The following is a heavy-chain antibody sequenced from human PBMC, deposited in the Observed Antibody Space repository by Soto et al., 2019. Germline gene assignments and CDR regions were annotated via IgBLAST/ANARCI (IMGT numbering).Heavy chain of an antibody. J-gene: IGHJ4*02. CDR3: AKGGSFDL. Sequence: GGSLRLSCAASGFTFSIFGLHWVRQAPGKGLEWVALITSDESRQFYGDSMKGRFTISRDNSKNTLYLQMTNVRAEDTAVYYCAKGGSFDLWGQGTLVTVSS. CDR1: GFTFSIFG. D-gene: IGHD3-16*01. CDR2: ITSDESRQ. V-gene: IGHV3-30*18.